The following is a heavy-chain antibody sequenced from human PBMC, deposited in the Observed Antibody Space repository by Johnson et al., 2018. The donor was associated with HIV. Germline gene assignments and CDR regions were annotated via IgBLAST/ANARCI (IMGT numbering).Heavy chain of an antibody. Sequence: VLLVESGGGLVQPGGSLRLSCAASGFTFSSYAISWVRQAPGKGLEWVSAISGSGGSTYYADSVKGRFTISRDNSKNTLYLQMNSLRAEDTAVYYCTTAASSSWYGEDAFDIWGQGTMVTVSS. CDR2: ISGSGGST. V-gene: IGHV3-23*04. D-gene: IGHD6-13*01. CDR3: TTAASSSWYGEDAFDI. CDR1: GFTFSSYA. J-gene: IGHJ3*02.